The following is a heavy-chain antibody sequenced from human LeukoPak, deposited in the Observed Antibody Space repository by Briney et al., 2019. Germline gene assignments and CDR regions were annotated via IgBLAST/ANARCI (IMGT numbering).Heavy chain of an antibody. V-gene: IGHV3-30*18. Sequence: PGGSLRLSCAASGFTFSSYGMHWVRQAPGKGLEWVAVISYDGSNKYYADSVKGRFTISRDNSKNTLYLQMNSLRAEDTAVYYCAKDARGGCSSGWYGYYYYYGMDVWGKGTTVTVSS. J-gene: IGHJ6*04. CDR1: GFTFSSYG. D-gene: IGHD6-19*01. CDR3: AKDARGGCSSGWYGYYYYYGMDV. CDR2: ISYDGSNK.